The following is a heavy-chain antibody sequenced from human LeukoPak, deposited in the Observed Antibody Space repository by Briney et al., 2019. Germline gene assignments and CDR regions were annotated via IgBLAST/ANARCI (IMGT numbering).Heavy chain of an antibody. J-gene: IGHJ3*02. V-gene: IGHV1-69*04. CDR2: IIPIPGIA. CDR1: GGTFSSYA. Sequence: ASVKVSCKASGGTFSSYAISWVRHAPGQGLEWMGRIIPIPGIANYAQKFQGRVTITADKSTSTAYMELSSLRSEDTAVYYCARDQPPEGRGAFDIWGQGTMVTVSS. CDR3: ARDQPPEGRGAFDI.